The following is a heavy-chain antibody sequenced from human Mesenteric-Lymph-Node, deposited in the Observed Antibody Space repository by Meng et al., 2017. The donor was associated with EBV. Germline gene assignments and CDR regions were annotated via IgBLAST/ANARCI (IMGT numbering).Heavy chain of an antibody. CDR2: IYSGGST. CDR1: GFTVSSNY. D-gene: IGHD3-16*01. V-gene: IGHV3-53*01. J-gene: IGHJ4*02. CDR3: ALMHRNYFDY. Sequence: EVQLVESGXXXXXPXGAXRLSCAASGFTVSSNYMTWVRQAPGKGLEWVSSIYSGGSTYYADSVKGRFTISRDNSKNTLYLQMNSLRAEDTAVYYCALMHRNYFDYWGQGTLFTVSS.